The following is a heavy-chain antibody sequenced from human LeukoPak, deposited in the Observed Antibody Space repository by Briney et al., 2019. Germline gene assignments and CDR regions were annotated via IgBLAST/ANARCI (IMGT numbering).Heavy chain of an antibody. CDR2: INTGGST. CDR1: GGSLSRYY. D-gene: IGHD2-21*01. CDR3: ARDDLLSTSTGGFDV. V-gene: IGHV4-34*01. Sequence: SETLSLTCGVSGGSLSRYYWSWIRQPPGRGLEWIGEINTGGSTNYNPSLKSRVTISVDTSKNQFSLNLDSVTAADTAVYYCARDDLLSTSTGGFDVWGQGILVTVSS. J-gene: IGHJ4*02.